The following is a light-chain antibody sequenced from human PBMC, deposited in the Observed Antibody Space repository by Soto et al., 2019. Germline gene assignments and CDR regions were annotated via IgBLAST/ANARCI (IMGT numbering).Light chain of an antibody. Sequence: EIVLTQSPATLSLSPGERATLSCRASQSVSSYLAWYQQKPGQAPRLLIYDASNSATGIPARFSGSGSGTDFTLTIISLQPEDFAVYYCQHRSNWTPGITFGPGNKVDIK. CDR3: QHRSNWTPGIT. CDR2: DAS. V-gene: IGKV3-11*01. J-gene: IGKJ3*01. CDR1: QSVSSY.